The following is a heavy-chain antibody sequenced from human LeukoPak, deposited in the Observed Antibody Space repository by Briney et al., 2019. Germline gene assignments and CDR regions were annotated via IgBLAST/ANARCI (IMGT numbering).Heavy chain of an antibody. CDR3: ARSGRLRRGFDY. J-gene: IGHJ4*02. V-gene: IGHV4-4*07. CDR1: GGSISSYY. Sequence: SETLSLTCTVSGGSISSYYWSWIRQPAGKGLEWIGRIYTSGSTNYSPSLKSRVTMSVDTSKNQFSLELSSVTAADTAVYYCARSGRLRRGFDYWGQGTLVTVSS. D-gene: IGHD4-17*01. CDR2: IYTSGST.